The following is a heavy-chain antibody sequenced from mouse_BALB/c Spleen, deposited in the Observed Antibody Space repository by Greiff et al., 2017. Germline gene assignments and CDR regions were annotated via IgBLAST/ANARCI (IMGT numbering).Heavy chain of an antibody. Sequence: EVKLVESGPELEKPGASVKISCKASGYSFTGYNMNWVKQSNGKSLEWIGNIDPYYGGTSYNQKFKGKATLTVDKSSSTAYMQLKSLTSEDSAVYYCARTGMDYGSSYDAMDYWGQGTSVTVSS. CDR3: ARTGMDYGSSYDAMDY. V-gene: IGHV1-39*01. J-gene: IGHJ4*01. D-gene: IGHD1-1*01. CDR2: IDPYYGGT. CDR1: GYSFTGYN.